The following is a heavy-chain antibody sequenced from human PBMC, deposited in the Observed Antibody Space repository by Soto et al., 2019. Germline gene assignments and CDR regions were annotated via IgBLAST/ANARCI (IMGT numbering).Heavy chain of an antibody. Sequence: QVQLVQSGAEVKKLGSSVKVSCKASGGTFSSYAISWVRQAPGQGLEWMGGIIRIFDTANYAQKFQGRVTITADESTSTAYMELSSLTSEDTAVYYCARGKEYQLLANYYYGMDVWGQGTTVTVSS. D-gene: IGHD2-2*01. CDR3: ARGKEYQLLANYYYGMDV. CDR1: GGTFSSYA. CDR2: IIRIFDTA. V-gene: IGHV1-69*01. J-gene: IGHJ6*02.